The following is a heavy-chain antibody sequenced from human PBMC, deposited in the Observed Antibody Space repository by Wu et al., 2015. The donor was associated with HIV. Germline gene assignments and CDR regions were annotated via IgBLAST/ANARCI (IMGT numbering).Heavy chain of an antibody. Sequence: QVQLVQSGAEMKNSGASVKVSCEASTYTFIGYYLHWVRQAPGQGLEWMGWINPDNGGTNYAQKFQDRVTMTRDTSINTAFMDLKNLTFDDTAVYYCARAEGIWLGEPAAFDVWGKGQWSSSLQ. CDR3: ARAEGIWLGEPAAFDV. CDR1: TYTFIGYY. CDR2: INPDNGGT. D-gene: IGHD3-10*01. J-gene: IGHJ3*01. V-gene: IGHV1-2*02.